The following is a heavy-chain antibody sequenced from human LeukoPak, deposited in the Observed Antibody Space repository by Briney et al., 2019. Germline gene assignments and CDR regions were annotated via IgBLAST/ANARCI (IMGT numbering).Heavy chain of an antibody. Sequence: ASVKVSCKASGYIFTSYGISWVRQAPGQGLEWMGWISAYNGNTNYAQKLQGRVTMTTHTSTSTAYMELRSLRSDDTAVYYCARDPWYYYDSSGYYYYYGMDVWGQGTTVTVSS. CDR2: ISAYNGNT. V-gene: IGHV1-18*01. D-gene: IGHD3-22*01. CDR3: ARDPWYYYDSSGYYYYYGMDV. CDR1: GYIFTSYG. J-gene: IGHJ6*02.